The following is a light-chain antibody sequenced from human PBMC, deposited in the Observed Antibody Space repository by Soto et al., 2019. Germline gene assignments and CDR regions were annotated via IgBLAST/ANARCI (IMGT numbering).Light chain of an antibody. Sequence: QSVLTQPPSVSGAPGQRVTISCTGSSSNIGAGYDVHWYLQLPGTAPKLLVYTNNNRPSGVPDRFSGSKSGTSASLAISGFRAEDEADYYCQSYDSRLSAYVFGTGTKVTVL. CDR3: QSYDSRLSAYV. J-gene: IGLJ1*01. V-gene: IGLV1-40*01. CDR2: TNN. CDR1: SSNIGAGYD.